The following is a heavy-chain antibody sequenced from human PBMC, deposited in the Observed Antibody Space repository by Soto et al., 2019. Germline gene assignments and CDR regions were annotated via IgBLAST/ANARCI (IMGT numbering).Heavy chain of an antibody. CDR1: GGSISSGGYS. Sequence: SETLSLTCAVSGGSISSGGYSWSWIRQPPGKGLEWIGYIYHSGSTYYNPSLKSRVTISVDRSKNQFSLKLSSVTAADTAVYYCARNSGYDSGLFDPWGQGTLVTGTS. V-gene: IGHV4-30-2*01. D-gene: IGHD5-12*01. J-gene: IGHJ5*02. CDR2: IYHSGST. CDR3: ARNSGYDSGLFDP.